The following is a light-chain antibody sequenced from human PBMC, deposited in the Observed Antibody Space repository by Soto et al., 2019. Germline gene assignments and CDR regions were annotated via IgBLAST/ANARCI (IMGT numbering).Light chain of an antibody. V-gene: IGLV2-14*03. J-gene: IGLJ1*01. CDR2: DVN. CDR3: CSYSGLSTLYV. Sequence: QSALTQPASVSGSPGQSITISCSGTRSDVGTYDFVSWYQHHPGKAPKLMIYDVNTRPSGISNRFSGSMSGNTASLTISGLHAEDEDDYYCCSYSGLSTLYVFGTGTKVTVL. CDR1: RSDVGTYDF.